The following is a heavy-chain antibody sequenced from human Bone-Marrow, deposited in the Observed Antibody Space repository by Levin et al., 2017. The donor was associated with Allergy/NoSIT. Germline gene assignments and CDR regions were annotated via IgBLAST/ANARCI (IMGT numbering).Heavy chain of an antibody. V-gene: IGHV3-33*01. J-gene: IGHJ6*02. CDR2: IWYDGSNK. Sequence: GGSLRLSCAASGFTFSSYGMHWVRQAPGKGLEWVAVIWYDGSNKYYADSVKGRFTISRDNSKNTLYLQMNSLRAEDTAVYYCARSYDYVWGSYRPTYGMDVWGQGTTVTVSS. CDR1: GFTFSSYG. D-gene: IGHD3-16*02. CDR3: ARSYDYVWGSYRPTYGMDV.